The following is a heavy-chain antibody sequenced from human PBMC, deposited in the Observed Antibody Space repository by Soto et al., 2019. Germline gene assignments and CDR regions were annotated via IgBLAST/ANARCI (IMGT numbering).Heavy chain of an antibody. CDR3: AQRQVGTTDDPHAALDY. V-gene: IGHV4-4*02. D-gene: IGHD5-12*01. Sequence: QVQLQESGPGLVKPSGTLSLTCAVSSGSISSSHWWSWVRLSPGKGLEWIAEIHHSGSTNYNTSLERRVTITLDKPKRCFSLKLTSATAADTAVYYFAQRQVGTTDDPHAALDYWRPGTPVTVSS. CDR1: SGSISSSHW. J-gene: IGHJ4*02. CDR2: IHHSGST.